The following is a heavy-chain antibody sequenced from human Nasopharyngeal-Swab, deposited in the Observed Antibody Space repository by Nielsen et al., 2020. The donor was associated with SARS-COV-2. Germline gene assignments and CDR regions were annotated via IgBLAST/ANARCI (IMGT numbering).Heavy chain of an antibody. CDR2: IKHDGSEK. J-gene: IGHJ4*02. CDR3: TRDPYSTPPDY. Sequence: GGSLRLSCEASGITFSSYWMSWVRQAPGKGLEWVANIKHDGSEKNYVGSVKGRFAVSRDNARNLLFLQMNNLRAEDTAMYYCTRDPYSTPPDYWGQGTLVTVSS. D-gene: IGHD2-2*01. CDR1: GITFSSYW. V-gene: IGHV3-7*01.